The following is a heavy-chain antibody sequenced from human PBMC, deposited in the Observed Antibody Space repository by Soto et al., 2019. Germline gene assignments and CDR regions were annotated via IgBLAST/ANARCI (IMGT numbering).Heavy chain of an antibody. CDR3: ARAVSGYVT. J-gene: IGHJ4*02. CDR1: GINYNTYA. D-gene: IGHD5-12*01. V-gene: IGHV1-3*04. CDR2: INTGNGET. Sequence: QVQLVQSGAEMKKPGASVKVSCKTSGINYNTYAIHWVRQAPGQGLEWMGWINTGNGETRYSQNLQGIVTPNRDSYASIVYIDLDSLKSEGTGLYFCARAVSGYVTWGSGTLVTVSS.